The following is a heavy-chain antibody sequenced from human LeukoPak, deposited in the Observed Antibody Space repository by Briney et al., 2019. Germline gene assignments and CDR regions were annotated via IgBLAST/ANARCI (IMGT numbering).Heavy chain of an antibody. Sequence: GGSLRLSCAASGFTFSVAAMTWVRQAPGKGLQWVSAISGSGGSTYYGDSVKGRFTISRDNSKNMMYLQMNSLRVEDTAVYYCARDSSGWSKNYWGQGTLVTVSS. CDR2: ISGSGGST. V-gene: IGHV3-23*01. CDR3: ARDSSGWSKNY. D-gene: IGHD6-19*01. J-gene: IGHJ4*02. CDR1: GFTFSVAA.